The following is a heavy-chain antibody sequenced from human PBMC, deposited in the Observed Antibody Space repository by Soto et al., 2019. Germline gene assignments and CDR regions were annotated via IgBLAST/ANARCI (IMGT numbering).Heavy chain of an antibody. Sequence: ASVKVSCKASGYTFTSYGISWVRQAPGQGLEWMGWISAYNGNTNYAQKFQGRVTTTTDTSTSTAYMELRSLRSDDTAVYYCARELYSGSNNYYYYYGMDVWGQGTTVTVSS. CDR1: GYTFTSYG. CDR3: ARELYSGSNNYYYYYGMDV. V-gene: IGHV1-18*01. CDR2: ISAYNGNT. D-gene: IGHD1-26*01. J-gene: IGHJ6*02.